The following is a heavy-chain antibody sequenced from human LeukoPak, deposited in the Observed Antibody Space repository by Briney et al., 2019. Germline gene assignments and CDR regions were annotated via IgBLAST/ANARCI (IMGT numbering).Heavy chain of an antibody. J-gene: IGHJ5*02. CDR1: GYTFRDYY. Sequence: ASVKVSCKASGYTFRDYYMHWVRQAPGQGLEWMGWVNPNSGGTMYAQKFQGRVAMTRDTSINTAYMELSRLTSDDTAVYYCARDGDDNGDYVLGWFDPWGQGTLVTVSS. CDR3: ARDGDDNGDYVLGWFDP. D-gene: IGHD4-17*01. V-gene: IGHV1-2*02. CDR2: VNPNSGGT.